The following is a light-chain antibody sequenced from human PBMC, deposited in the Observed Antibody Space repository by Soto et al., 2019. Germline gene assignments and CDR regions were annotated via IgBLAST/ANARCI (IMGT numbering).Light chain of an antibody. J-gene: IGLJ1*01. V-gene: IGLV1-40*01. CDR1: SSNIGAGYD. Sequence: QSVLTQPPSVSGAPGQRVTISCTGSSSNIGAGYDVHWYQQLPGTAPKLLLYGNSNRPSGVPDRFSGSKSGTSASLAITGLQAEDDADYYCQSSDSSLSGYVFGTGTKLTVL. CDR3: QSSDSSLSGYV. CDR2: GNS.